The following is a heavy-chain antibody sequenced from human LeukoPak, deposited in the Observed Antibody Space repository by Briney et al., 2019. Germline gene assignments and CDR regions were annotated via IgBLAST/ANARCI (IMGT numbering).Heavy chain of an antibody. CDR2: ISHSGST. V-gene: IGHV4-30-2*01. Sequence: SQTLSLTCAVSGGSISSGGYSWSWIRQPPGKGLEWIGYISHSGSTYYNPSLKSRVTISVDRSKNQFSLQLSSVTAADTAVYYCAREGRGIRGGAFHIWGQGTLVTVSS. CDR1: GGSISSGGYS. J-gene: IGHJ3*02. CDR3: AREGRGIRGGAFHI. D-gene: IGHD3-16*01.